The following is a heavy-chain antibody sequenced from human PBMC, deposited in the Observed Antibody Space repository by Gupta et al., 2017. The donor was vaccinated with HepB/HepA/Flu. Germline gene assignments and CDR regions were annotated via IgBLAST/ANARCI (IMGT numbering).Heavy chain of an antibody. J-gene: IGHJ4*02. CDR1: GYSFPGFW. CDR2: IYPGDSDT. V-gene: IGHV5-51*01. D-gene: IGHD3-10*01. CDR3: VRTKSGADY. Sequence: EVQLEQSGAEVKKPGESLKISCKGSGYSFPGFWIAWVRQKPGKGLEYMGVIYPGDSDTRYGPSFAGQITISADRFINTAYVQWDSLKASDTARYYCVRTKSGADYWGQGTLVTVSS.